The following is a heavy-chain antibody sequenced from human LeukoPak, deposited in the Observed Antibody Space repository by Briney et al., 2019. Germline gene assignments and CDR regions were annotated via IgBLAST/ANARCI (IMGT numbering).Heavy chain of an antibody. CDR1: GFTFSSYA. CDR2: IRASGGST. CDR3: ASSSSGWYNFDY. J-gene: IGHJ4*02. Sequence: PGGSLRLSCAASGFTFSSYAMSWVRQAPGRGLEWVSAIRASGGSTFYADSLRGRFTISRDNSKNTLDLQMNNLRAEDTAIYYCASSSSGWYNFDYWGQGTLVTVSS. D-gene: IGHD6-19*01. V-gene: IGHV3-23*01.